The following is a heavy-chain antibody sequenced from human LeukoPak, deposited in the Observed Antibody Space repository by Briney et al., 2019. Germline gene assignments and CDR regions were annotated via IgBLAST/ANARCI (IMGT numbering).Heavy chain of an antibody. V-gene: IGHV3-21*01. D-gene: IGHD3-10*01. CDR3: ARDLLLGSGSYYNIDY. Sequence: GGSLRLSCAASGFTFSTYTMNWVRQAPGKGLEWVSYITSSSSYIYYADSVKGRFTISRDNAKNSLYLQMNSLRAEGTAMYYCARDLLLGSGSYYNIDYWGQGTLVTVSS. CDR1: GFTFSTYT. CDR2: ITSSSSYI. J-gene: IGHJ4*02.